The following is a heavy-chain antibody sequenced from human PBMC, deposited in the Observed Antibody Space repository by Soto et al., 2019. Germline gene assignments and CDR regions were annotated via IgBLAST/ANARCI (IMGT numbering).Heavy chain of an antibody. CDR1: GFTFSSYA. V-gene: IGHV3-23*01. CDR2: VSGTGGSA. J-gene: IGHJ4*02. Sequence: GGSLRLSCAASGFTFSSYAMTWVRQAPGQGLEWVSGVSGTGGSAYYADSVKGRFTIPRDKSTNTLYLHMNSLRAEDTAVYYCARGSAYSDHDLEYWGQGTLVTVSS. D-gene: IGHD4-17*01. CDR3: ARGSAYSDHDLEY.